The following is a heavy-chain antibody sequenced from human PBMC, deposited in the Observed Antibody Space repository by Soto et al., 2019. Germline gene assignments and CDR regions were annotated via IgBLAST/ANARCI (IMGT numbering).Heavy chain of an antibody. CDR2: IYYSGST. CDR1: GGSISSYY. J-gene: IGHJ6*02. Sequence: QVQLQESGPGLVKPSETLSLTCTVSGGSISSYYWSWIRQPPGKGLEWIGYIYYSGSTNYNPSLKSLVTIAVDTSKNQFSLKHSTVTAADTAVYYYAGSGGDRRDCYFFYGMDVWGQGTTVTVSS. D-gene: IGHD6-25*01. CDR3: AGSGGDRRDCYFFYGMDV. V-gene: IGHV4-59*01.